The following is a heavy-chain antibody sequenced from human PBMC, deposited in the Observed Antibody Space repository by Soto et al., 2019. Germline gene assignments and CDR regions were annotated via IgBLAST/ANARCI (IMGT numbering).Heavy chain of an antibody. Sequence: EVQLVESGGGLVQPGGSLRLSSATSGFTFSNYWMHWDRQAPGKGLVWVSRINSDASSTAYADSVKGRFTISRDNAKNTLFLQMNSLRAEDTAVNYCARDPKGVGASFDFDVWGQGTMVTVSS. V-gene: IGHV3-74*01. CDR1: GFTFSNYW. CDR3: ARDPKGVGASFDFDV. J-gene: IGHJ3*01. D-gene: IGHD1-26*01. CDR2: INSDASST.